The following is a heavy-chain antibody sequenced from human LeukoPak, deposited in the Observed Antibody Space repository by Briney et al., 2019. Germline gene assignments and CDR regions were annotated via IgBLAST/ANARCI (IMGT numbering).Heavy chain of an antibody. CDR1: EFTFDNYA. CDR2: ISGSSYYS. J-gene: IGHJ4*02. Sequence: GGSLRLSCAASEFTFDNYAMSWVRQAPGKGLEWVSVISGSSYYSYYADSVKDRFTVSRDNSKTTLYLQMNSLRADDTAVYYCAKGGPTGSNYFDFWGQGTLVTVSS. D-gene: IGHD1-26*01. CDR3: AKGGPTGSNYFDF. V-gene: IGHV3-23*01.